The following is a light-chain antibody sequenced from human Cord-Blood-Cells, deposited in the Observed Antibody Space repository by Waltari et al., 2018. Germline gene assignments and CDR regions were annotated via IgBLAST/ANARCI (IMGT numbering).Light chain of an antibody. J-gene: IGLJ3*02. V-gene: IGLV6-57*01. CDR2: EDN. CDR3: QSYDSSNRV. CDR1: IGSIASNY. Sequence: NSMLTQPHSVSESPGKTITISCTRSIGSIASNYVQWYQQRPGSSPTTAIYEDNQRPSGVPDRFSGSIDSSSNSASLTISGLKTEDEADYYCQSYDSSNRVFGGGTKLTVL.